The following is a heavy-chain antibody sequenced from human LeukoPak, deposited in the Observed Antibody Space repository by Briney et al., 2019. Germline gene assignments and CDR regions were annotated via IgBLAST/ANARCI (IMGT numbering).Heavy chain of an antibody. CDR2: INPSGGST. D-gene: IGHD3-22*01. CDR3: ARDQVPTYYYDSTYQGGAFDI. J-gene: IGHJ3*02. Sequence: ASVKVSCKASGYTFTSYYMHWVRQAPGQGLEWMGIINPSGGSTSYAQKFQGRVTMTRDMSTSTVYMELSSLRSEDTAVYYCARDQVPTYYYDSTYQGGAFDIWGQGTMVTVSS. CDR1: GYTFTSYY. V-gene: IGHV1-46*01.